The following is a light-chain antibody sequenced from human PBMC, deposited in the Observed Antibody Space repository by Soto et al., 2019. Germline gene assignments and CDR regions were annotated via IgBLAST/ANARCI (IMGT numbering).Light chain of an antibody. J-gene: IGKJ4*01. Sequence: DIMLTPAPDSLAVSLGERVTLNCKSSQSVLYSSNNRNYLAWYQQKPGQPPKLLIYWASTRESGVPDRFSGSGSGTDFTLTISSLQAEDVAVYYCQQYYNTPLTFGGGTKVDIK. CDR1: QSVLYSSNNRNY. V-gene: IGKV4-1*01. CDR2: WAS. CDR3: QQYYNTPLT.